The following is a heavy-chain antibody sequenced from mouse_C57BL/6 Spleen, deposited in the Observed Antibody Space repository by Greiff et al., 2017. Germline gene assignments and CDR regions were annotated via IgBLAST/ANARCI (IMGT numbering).Heavy chain of an antibody. V-gene: IGHV1-59*01. Sequence: QVQLQQPGAELVRPGTSVKLSCKASGYTFTSYWMHWVKQRPGQGLAWIGVIDPSDSYTNYNQKFKGKATLTVDTSSSTAYMQLSSLTSEDSAVYYCASNYGNAMDYWGQGTSVTVAS. CDR1: GYTFTSYW. J-gene: IGHJ4*01. CDR3: ASNYGNAMDY. CDR2: IDPSDSYT. D-gene: IGHD1-1*01.